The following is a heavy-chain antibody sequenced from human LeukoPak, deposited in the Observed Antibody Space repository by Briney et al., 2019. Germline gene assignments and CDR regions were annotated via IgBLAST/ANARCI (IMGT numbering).Heavy chain of an antibody. CDR3: ARAGPSDAFDI. J-gene: IGHJ3*02. CDR1: GYSFTSHY. V-gene: IGHV1-8*03. CDR2: MNPNSGNT. Sequence: ASVKLSCKASGYSFTSHYMHWVRQATGQGLEWMGWMNPNSGNTGYAQKFQGRVTITRNTSISTPYMQLSSLRSEDTAVYYCARAGPSDAFDIWGQGTMVTVSS.